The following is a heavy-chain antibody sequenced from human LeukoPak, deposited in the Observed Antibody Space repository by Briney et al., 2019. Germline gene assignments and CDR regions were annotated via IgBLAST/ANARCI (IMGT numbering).Heavy chain of an antibody. J-gene: IGHJ4*02. CDR2: IYPGDSDT. CDR1: GSIFSNYW. V-gene: IGHV5-51*01. Sequence: GGSLKISFQGSGSIFSNYWIGWVRPMPGKGLELMGIIYPGDSDTRYSPSFQGQVTISADESISTDYLQWSSLQASDTAMYYCARRYGGYCYHFDYWGQGTLVTVSS. CDR3: ARRYGGYCYHFDY. D-gene: IGHD2-21*02.